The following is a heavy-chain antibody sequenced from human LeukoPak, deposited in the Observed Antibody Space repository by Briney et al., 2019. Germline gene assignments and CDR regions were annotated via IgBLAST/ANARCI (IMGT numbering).Heavy chain of an antibody. D-gene: IGHD2-2*01. J-gene: IGHJ6*03. Sequence: SGPTLVNPTQTLTLTCTFSGFSLSTSGVGVGWIRQPPGKALEWLALIYWDDDKRYSPSLKSRLTITKDTSKNQVVPTMTNMDPVDTATYFCPNSSTSCYDRGYYYYMDVWGKGTTVTISS. CDR3: PNSSTSCYDRGYYYYMDV. CDR2: IYWDDDK. CDR1: GFSLSTSGVG. V-gene: IGHV2-5*02.